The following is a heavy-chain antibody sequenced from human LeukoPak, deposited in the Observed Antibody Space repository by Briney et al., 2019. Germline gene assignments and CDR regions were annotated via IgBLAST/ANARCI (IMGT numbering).Heavy chain of an antibody. CDR1: GFTVSSNN. CDR3: ARAEWDSSGWYGGFALDY. D-gene: IGHD6-19*01. Sequence: PGGSLRLSCAASGFTVSSNNMSWVRQAPGKGLEWVSVISSGGSTYYADSVKGRFTISRDNSKNTLYLQMNSLRAEDTAVYYCARAEWDSSGWYGGFALDYWGQGTLVTVSS. CDR2: ISSGGST. V-gene: IGHV3-66*02. J-gene: IGHJ4*02.